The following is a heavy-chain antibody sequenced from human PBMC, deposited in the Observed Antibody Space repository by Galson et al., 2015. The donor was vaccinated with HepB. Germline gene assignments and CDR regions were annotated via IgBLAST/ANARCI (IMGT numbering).Heavy chain of an antibody. CDR2: INSDGSIT. V-gene: IGHV3-74*01. CDR1: GFTFSSYW. Sequence: SLRLSCAASGFTFSSYWMHWVRQAPGKGLVWVSRINSDGSITSYADSVKGRFTISRDNAKNTLYLQMNSLGADDTAVYYYARESYGAAWYWGQGSLVTVSS. CDR3: ARESYGAAWY. J-gene: IGHJ4*02. D-gene: IGHD4-17*01.